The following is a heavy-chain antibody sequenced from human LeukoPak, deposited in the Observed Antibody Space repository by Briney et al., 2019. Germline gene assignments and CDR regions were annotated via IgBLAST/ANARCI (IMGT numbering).Heavy chain of an antibody. D-gene: IGHD2/OR15-2a*01. CDR3: ARQFYDGSAYDAFDI. CDR2: IYYSGST. CDR1: GGSISSSSYY. Sequence: SSETLSLTCTVSGGSISSSSYYWGWIRQPPGKGLEWIGSIYYSGSTYYNPSLKSRVTISVDTSKNQFSPKLSSVTAADTAVYYCARQFYDGSAYDAFDIWGQGTMVTVSS. V-gene: IGHV4-39*01. J-gene: IGHJ3*02.